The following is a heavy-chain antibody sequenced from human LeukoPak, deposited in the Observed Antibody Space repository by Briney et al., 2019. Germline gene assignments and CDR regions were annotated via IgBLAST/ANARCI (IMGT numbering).Heavy chain of an antibody. V-gene: IGHV4-4*07. D-gene: IGHD2-21*01. Sequence: SETLSLTCTVSGASISSYYWSWIRQPAGKGLEWIGRIHTTGGTDYNPSLKSRVSMSIDTSRNDFSLSLSSVTAADTAMYYCARESYSYFDYWGQGTLVTVSS. CDR1: GASISSYY. CDR2: IHTTGGT. CDR3: ARESYSYFDY. J-gene: IGHJ4*02.